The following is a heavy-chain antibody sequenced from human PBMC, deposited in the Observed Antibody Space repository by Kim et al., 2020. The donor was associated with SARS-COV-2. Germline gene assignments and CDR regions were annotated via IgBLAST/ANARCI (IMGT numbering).Heavy chain of an antibody. J-gene: IGHJ5*02. Sequence: GGSLRLSCAASGFTFSSYGMHWVRQAPGKVLEWVAVIWYDGSNKYYGDSVKGRFTISRDNSKNTLYLQMNSLRAEDTAVYYCARDDYDSSGYDWFDPWGRGPRVTVPS. D-gene: IGHD3-22*01. CDR2: IWYDGSNK. V-gene: IGHV3-33*01. CDR1: GFTFSSYG. CDR3: ARDDYDSSGYDWFDP.